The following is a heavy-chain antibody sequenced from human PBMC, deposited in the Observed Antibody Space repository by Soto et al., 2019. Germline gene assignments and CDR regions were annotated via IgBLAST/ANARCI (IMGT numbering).Heavy chain of an antibody. V-gene: IGHV2-5*02. D-gene: IGHD3-22*01. CDR2: IYWDDDK. J-gene: IGHJ4*02. Sequence: QITLKESGPPLVKPTQTLTLTCTFSGFSLRTSGVGVGWIRQPPGKALEWLAVIYWDDDKRYSPSLKSRLTXXKXXSKNQVVLTMTNMDPVDTATYYCAHFYDSSGYTGYWGQGTLVTVSS. CDR1: GFSLRTSGVG. CDR3: AHFYDSSGYTGY.